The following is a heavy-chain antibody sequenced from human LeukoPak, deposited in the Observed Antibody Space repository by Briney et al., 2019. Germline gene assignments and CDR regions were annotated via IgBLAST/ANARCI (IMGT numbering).Heavy chain of an antibody. J-gene: IGHJ4*02. CDR3: AKDGGDFDY. CDR2: ISSNSITM. Sequence: GGSLRLSCAASGFTFSSYSMNWVRQAPGKGLEWISYISSNSITMFYADAVKGRFTISRDNAKNSVYLQMNSLRDEDTALYYCAKDGGDFDYWGQGTLVTVSS. V-gene: IGHV3-48*02. D-gene: IGHD3-16*01. CDR1: GFTFSSYS.